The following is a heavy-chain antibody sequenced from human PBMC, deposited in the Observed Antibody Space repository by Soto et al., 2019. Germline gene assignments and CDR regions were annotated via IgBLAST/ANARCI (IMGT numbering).Heavy chain of an antibody. J-gene: IGHJ4*02. CDR1: GGSFSGYY. CDR3: ASGEAGTRPFDY. V-gene: IGHV4-34*01. Sequence: SETLSLTCAVYGGSFSGYYWSWIRQPPGKGLEWIGEINHSGSTNYNPSLKSRVTISVDTSKNQFSLKLSSVTAADTAVYYCASGEAGTRPFDYWGQGTLVTVSS. D-gene: IGHD1-7*01. CDR2: INHSGST.